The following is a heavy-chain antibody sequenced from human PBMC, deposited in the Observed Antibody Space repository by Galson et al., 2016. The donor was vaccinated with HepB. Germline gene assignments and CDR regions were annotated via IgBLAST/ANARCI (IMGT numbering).Heavy chain of an antibody. CDR3: ARSVAFDI. CDR1: GLTFSSYW. Sequence: SLRLSCAASGLTFSSYWMHWVRQAPGKGLVWVSRVNSDEISTSYADSVKGRFTISRDNAKNTLYLQMNSLRAEDTAVYYCARSVAFDIWGQGTMVTVSS. J-gene: IGHJ3*02. V-gene: IGHV3-74*01. CDR2: VNSDEIST.